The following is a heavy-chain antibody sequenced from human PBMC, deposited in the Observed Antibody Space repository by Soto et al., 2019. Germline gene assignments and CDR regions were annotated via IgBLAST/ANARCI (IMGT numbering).Heavy chain of an antibody. J-gene: IGHJ6*02. CDR2: INHSGTT. Sequence: PSETLSLTCAVYGGSFSGYYWSWIRQPPGKGLEWIGEINHSGTTNYNPSLKSRVTISVDTSKNQFSLKLSSVTAADTAVYYCAREGVGMDVWGQGTKVTVSS. D-gene: IGHD3-16*01. CDR3: AREGVGMDV. CDR1: GGSFSGYY. V-gene: IGHV4-34*01.